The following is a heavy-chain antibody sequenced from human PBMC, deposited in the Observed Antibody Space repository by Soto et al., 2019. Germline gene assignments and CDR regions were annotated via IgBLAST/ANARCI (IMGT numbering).Heavy chain of an antibody. CDR3: ARWGDYDILTGYSTDGMDV. J-gene: IGHJ6*02. V-gene: IGHV3-48*02. CDR1: GFTFSSYS. D-gene: IGHD3-9*01. CDR2: ISSSSSTI. Sequence: GGSLRRSCAASGFTFSSYSMNWVRQAPGKGLEWVSYISSSSSTIYYADSVKGRFTISRDNAKNSLYLQMNSLRDEDTAVYYCARWGDYDILTGYSTDGMDVWGQGTTVTVSS.